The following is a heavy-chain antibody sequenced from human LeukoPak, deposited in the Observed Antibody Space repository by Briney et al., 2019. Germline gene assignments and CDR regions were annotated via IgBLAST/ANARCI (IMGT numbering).Heavy chain of an antibody. CDR1: GYTFTSYY. D-gene: IGHD5-18*01. Sequence: ASVKVSCKASGYTFTSYYMHWVRQAPGQGLEWMGIINPSGGSTSYAQKCQGRVTMTRDTSTSTVYMELSSLRSEDTAVYYCARDPRDTAMGEYGMDVWGQGTTVTVSS. CDR3: ARDPRDTAMGEYGMDV. V-gene: IGHV1-46*01. J-gene: IGHJ6*02. CDR2: INPSGGST.